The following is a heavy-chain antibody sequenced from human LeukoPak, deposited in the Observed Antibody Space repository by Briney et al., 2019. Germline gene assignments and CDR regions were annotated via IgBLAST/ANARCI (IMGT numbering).Heavy chain of an antibody. CDR2: ISATGGDT. J-gene: IGHJ4*02. V-gene: IGHV3-23*01. D-gene: IGHD6-13*01. Sequence: PGGSLRLCCAASGLTFSRHVMSWVRQAPGKGLEWVSAISATGGDTYYADSVKGRFTISRDNSKNTLYLQMNNLRAEDTAVYYCSLVPNYWGQGTLVTVSS. CDR3: SLVPNY. CDR1: GLTFSRHV.